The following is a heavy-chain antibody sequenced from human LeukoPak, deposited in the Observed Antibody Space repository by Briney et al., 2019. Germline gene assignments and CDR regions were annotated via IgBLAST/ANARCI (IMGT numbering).Heavy chain of an antibody. J-gene: IGHJ4*02. D-gene: IGHD6-19*01. CDR3: ARETVLAVAGDF. CDR1: GFTFNRNN. V-gene: IGHV3-48*01. Sequence: GGSLRLSCAASGFTFNRNNMNWVRQAPGKGLEWVSYISSTSITMYYADSVKGRFTISRDNAKNSLYLQMNSLRADDTAVYYCARETVLAVAGDFWGQGTLVTVSS. CDR2: ISSTSITM.